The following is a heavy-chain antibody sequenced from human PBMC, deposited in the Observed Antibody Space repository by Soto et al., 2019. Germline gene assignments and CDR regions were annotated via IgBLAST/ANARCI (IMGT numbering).Heavy chain of an antibody. CDR3: AREYYYTMDV. J-gene: IGHJ6*02. Sequence: PGGSLSLSCEASGFTFRDYYMTWFRQAPGKGLEWLSYIDSSTKYTNYADSVKGRFTISRDDAKNSLYLQMNSLRADDTAVYYCAREYYYTMDVWGQGTMVTVSS. CDR2: IDSSTKYT. V-gene: IGHV3-11*05. CDR1: GFTFRDYY.